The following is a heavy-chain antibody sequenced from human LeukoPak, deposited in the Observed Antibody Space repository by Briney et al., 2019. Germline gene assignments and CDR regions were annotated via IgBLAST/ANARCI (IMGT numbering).Heavy chain of an antibody. J-gene: IGHJ4*02. Sequence: ASVKVSCKVSGYTLTELSMHWVRQAPGKGLEWMGGFDPEDGETIYAQKFQGRVTMTEDTSTDTAYMELSSLRSEDTAVYYCATGLYYYDSSVYDYWGQGTLVTVSS. V-gene: IGHV1-24*01. CDR1: GYTLTELS. CDR3: ATGLYYYDSSVYDY. D-gene: IGHD3-22*01. CDR2: FDPEDGET.